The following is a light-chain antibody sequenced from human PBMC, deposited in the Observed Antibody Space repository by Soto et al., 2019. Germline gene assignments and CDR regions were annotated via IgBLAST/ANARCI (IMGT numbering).Light chain of an antibody. CDR2: AAS. V-gene: IGKV1-9*01. J-gene: IGKJ4*01. Sequence: DIQLTQSQSFLSASVGDRVTITCRASQGISSYLAWYQQKPGKAPKLLIYAASTLQSGVPSRFSGSGSGTEFTLTISSLQPEDFATYYCQQLNSYPLTFGGGTEVEIK. CDR3: QQLNSYPLT. CDR1: QGISSY.